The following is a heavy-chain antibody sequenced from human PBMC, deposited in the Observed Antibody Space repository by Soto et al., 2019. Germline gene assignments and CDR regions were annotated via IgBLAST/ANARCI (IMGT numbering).Heavy chain of an antibody. CDR3: AKDRGKIYFDY. CDR1: GFSFSNSG. J-gene: IGHJ4*02. CDR2: ISYDGSNK. Sequence: GGSLRLSCAAPGFSFSNSGMHWVRQAPGKGLEWVAFISYDGSNKYYADSVKGRFTISRDNSKNTLYLQMNSLRAEDTAVYYCAKDRGKIYFDYWGQGTLVTVSS. V-gene: IGHV3-30*18.